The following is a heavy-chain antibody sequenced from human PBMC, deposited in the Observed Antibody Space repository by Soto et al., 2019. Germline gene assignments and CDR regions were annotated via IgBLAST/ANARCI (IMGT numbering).Heavy chain of an antibody. D-gene: IGHD6-6*01. CDR3: ARALYSSSYLIDY. CDR2: ISRSGGTI. V-gene: IGHV3-48*01. CDR1: GFTFSSYN. J-gene: IGHJ4*02. Sequence: EVQLVESGGGLVQPGGSLRLSCAASGFTFSSYNMNWVRQAPGKGLEWLSYISRSGGTIYYPASVKGRFTIPRDNADNSLFLQMNSLRAEDTAVYYCARALYSSSYLIDYWGQGTLVTVSS.